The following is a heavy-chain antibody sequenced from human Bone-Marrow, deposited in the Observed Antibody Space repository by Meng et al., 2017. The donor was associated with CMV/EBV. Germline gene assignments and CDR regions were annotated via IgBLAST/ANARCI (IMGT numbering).Heavy chain of an antibody. Sequence: SETLSLTCSVSGGSVSSSSYYWGWIRQPPGKGLEWIGSIYYSGSTYYNPSLKGRVTISVDTSNNQFSLNLSSVTSSDTAVYYCARGDWYYFDYWGQGTLVTVSS. CDR3: ARGDWYYFDY. J-gene: IGHJ4*02. CDR2: IYYSGST. CDR1: GGSVSSSSYY. D-gene: IGHD3-9*01. V-gene: IGHV4-39*07.